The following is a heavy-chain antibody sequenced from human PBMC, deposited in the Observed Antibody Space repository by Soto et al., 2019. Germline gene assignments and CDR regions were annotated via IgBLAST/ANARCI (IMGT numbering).Heavy chain of an antibody. CDR2: ISYDGINR. V-gene: IGHV3-30*18. D-gene: IGHD3-3*01. J-gene: IGHJ6*02. Sequence: PGGSLRLSCAASGFTFSSYGMHWVRQAPGKGLEWVAVISYDGINRYYVDSVKGRFTISRDNSKDTLYLQMNSLRAEDTAVYYCAKEGHYDFWSGYYPPPGYYYGMDVWGQGTTVTVS. CDR1: GFTFSSYG. CDR3: AKEGHYDFWSGYYPPPGYYYGMDV.